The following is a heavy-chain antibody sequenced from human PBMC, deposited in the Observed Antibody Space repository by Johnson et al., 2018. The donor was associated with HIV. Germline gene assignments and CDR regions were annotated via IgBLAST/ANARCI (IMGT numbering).Heavy chain of an antibody. D-gene: IGHD5-24*01. CDR2: IYSGGST. CDR3: ARDGWGSRGWDDI. CDR1: GFTFSDYY. J-gene: IGHJ3*02. Sequence: VQLVESGGGLFTPGGSLRLSCAASGFTFSDYYMSWVRQAPGKGLEWVSVIYSGGSTYYADSVKGRFTISRDNSKNTLYLQMNSLRAEDTAVYYCARDGWGSRGWDDIWGQGTMVTVSS. V-gene: IGHV3-66*02.